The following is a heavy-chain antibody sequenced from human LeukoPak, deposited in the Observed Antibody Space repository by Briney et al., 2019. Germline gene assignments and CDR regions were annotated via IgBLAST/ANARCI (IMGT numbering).Heavy chain of an antibody. CDR1: GYTFTIYY. CDR3: ARDLHIDGRPEGRDY. CDR2: INPSGGST. V-gene: IGHV1-46*01. J-gene: IGHJ4*02. Sequence: ASVKVSCKASGYTFTIYYMHWVRQAPGQGLEWMGIINPSGGSTTYAQKFQGRVTMTRDTSTSTVYMELSGLRSEDTAVYYCARDLHIDGRPEGRDYWGQGTLVTVSS. D-gene: IGHD5-24*01.